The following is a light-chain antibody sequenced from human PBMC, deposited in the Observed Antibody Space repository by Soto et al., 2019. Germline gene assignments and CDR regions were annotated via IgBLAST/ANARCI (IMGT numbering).Light chain of an antibody. Sequence: QSVLTQPPSVSGSPGQSVTISCTGTSSDVGAYNYVSWYQQHPGKAPKPVIYELTKRPSGVPDRFSGSKSGDTASLTVSGLQAEDEADYYCSSYAGSNNFVFGTGTKVTVL. CDR2: ELT. V-gene: IGLV2-8*01. CDR1: SSDVGAYNY. J-gene: IGLJ1*01. CDR3: SSYAGSNNFV.